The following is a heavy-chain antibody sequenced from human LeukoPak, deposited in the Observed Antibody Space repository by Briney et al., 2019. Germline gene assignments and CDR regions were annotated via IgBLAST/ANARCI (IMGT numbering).Heavy chain of an antibody. J-gene: IGHJ4*01. V-gene: IGHV4-59*08. Sequence: SETLSLTCTVSGSXINNNFWTWIRQPPGKGLEWIGHIYSTGSANYNPSLKSRVLISGDTSKNQISLKLTSVTAADTAVYFCARHRDYYDTWSHGTLVTVSS. CDR1: GSXINNNF. D-gene: IGHD3-22*01. CDR3: ARHRDYYDT. CDR2: IYSTGSA.